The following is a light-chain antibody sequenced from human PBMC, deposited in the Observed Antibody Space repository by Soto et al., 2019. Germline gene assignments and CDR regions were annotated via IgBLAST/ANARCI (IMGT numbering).Light chain of an antibody. CDR2: DAS. CDR3: QQYGDLPLT. V-gene: IGKV1-33*01. CDR1: QDISNH. J-gene: IGKJ4*01. Sequence: DIQMTQSPSSLSASVGDRVTITCQASQDISNHLNWYQQKPGKAPKLLIFDASSVEAGVXSXFXXXXXXXXXXFTIHSLQAEDIATYFCQQYGDLPLTFGGGTKV.